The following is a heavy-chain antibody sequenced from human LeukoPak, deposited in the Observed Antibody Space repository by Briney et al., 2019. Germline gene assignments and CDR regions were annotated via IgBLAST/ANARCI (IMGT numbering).Heavy chain of an antibody. J-gene: IGHJ3*02. CDR3: ASRSREWDAFDI. CDR2: IYYSGST. V-gene: IGHV4-59*01. Sequence: SETLSLTCIVSGGSISSYYWSWIRQPPGKGLEWIGYIYYSGSTNYNPSLKSRVTISVDTSKNQFSLKLSSVTAADTAVYYCASRSREWDAFDIWSQGTMVTVSS. D-gene: IGHD2-8*01. CDR1: GGSISSYY.